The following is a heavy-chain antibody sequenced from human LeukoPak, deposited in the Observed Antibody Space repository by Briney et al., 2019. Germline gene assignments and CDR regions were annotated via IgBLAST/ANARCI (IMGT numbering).Heavy chain of an antibody. Sequence: LRLSCAASGFTFSDYYMSWIRQPPGKGLEWIGEINHSGSTNYNPSLKSRVTISVDTSKNQFSLKLSSVTAADTAVYYCARGRRHFDYWGQGTLVTVSS. CDR2: INHSGST. CDR1: GFTFSDYY. CDR3: ARGRRHFDY. J-gene: IGHJ4*02. V-gene: IGHV4-34*01.